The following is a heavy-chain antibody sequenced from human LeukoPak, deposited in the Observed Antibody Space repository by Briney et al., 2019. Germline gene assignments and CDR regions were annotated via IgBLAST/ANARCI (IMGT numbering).Heavy chain of an antibody. CDR3: AKDDSSGYSPYYFDY. Sequence: GGSLRLSCAASGFTFSSYVMHWVRQAPGKGLEWVAFIQYDGTNEYYADSVKGRFTISRDNSKNTLYLQMNSLRAEDTAVYYCAKDDSSGYSPYYFDYWGQGTLVTVSS. CDR2: IQYDGTNE. CDR1: GFTFSSYV. D-gene: IGHD3-22*01. J-gene: IGHJ4*02. V-gene: IGHV3-30*02.